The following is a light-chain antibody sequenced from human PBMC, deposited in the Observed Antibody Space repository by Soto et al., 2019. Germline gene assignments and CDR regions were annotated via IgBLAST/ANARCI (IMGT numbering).Light chain of an antibody. Sequence: QLVLTQSPSASASLGASVKLTCTLSSGHISFDIAWHQQQPEKGPRYLMKLNSDGSHSKGDGIPDRFSGSRSGAERYLTISSLQSEDEADYYCQTWGTGIRVFGGGTKLTVL. CDR2: LNSDGSH. CDR1: SGHISFD. CDR3: QTWGTGIRV. J-gene: IGLJ2*01. V-gene: IGLV4-69*01.